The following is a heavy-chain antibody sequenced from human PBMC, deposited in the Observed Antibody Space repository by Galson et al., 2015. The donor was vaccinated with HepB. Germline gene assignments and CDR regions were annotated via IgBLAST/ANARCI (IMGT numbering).Heavy chain of an antibody. CDR1: GFTFSSYW. J-gene: IGHJ3*02. V-gene: IGHV3-7*01. Sequence: LRLSCAASGFTFSSYWMSWVRQAPGKGLEWVANIKQDGSEKYYVDSVKGRFTISRDNAKNSLYLQMNSLRAEDTAVYYCARGKLYEGYAFDIWGQGTMVTVSS. CDR3: ARGKLYEGYAFDI. D-gene: IGHD2/OR15-2a*01. CDR2: IKQDGSEK.